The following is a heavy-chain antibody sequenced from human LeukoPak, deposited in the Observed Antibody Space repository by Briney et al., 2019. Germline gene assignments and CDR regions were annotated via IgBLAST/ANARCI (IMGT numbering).Heavy chain of an antibody. Sequence: WEPLSLTCTVSGGSMSSYYWSWIRQPPGKGLEWIGYIYYSGSTHYNPARKSRVTISVDTSKNQFSLKLSSVTAADTAVYYCARVPWFGESGFDYWGQGTLVTVSS. J-gene: IGHJ4*02. D-gene: IGHD3-10*01. CDR1: GGSMSSYY. CDR2: IYYSGST. CDR3: ARVPWFGESGFDY. V-gene: IGHV4-59*01.